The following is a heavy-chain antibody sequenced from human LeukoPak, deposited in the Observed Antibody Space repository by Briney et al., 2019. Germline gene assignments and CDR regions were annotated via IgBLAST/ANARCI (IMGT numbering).Heavy chain of an antibody. J-gene: IGHJ4*02. V-gene: IGHV4-34*01. CDR1: GGSFSGYY. Sequence: SETLSLTCAVYGGSFSGYYWSWIRQPPGKGLEWIGEINHSGSTNYNPSLKSRVTISVDTSKNQFSLKLSSVTAADTAVYYCARDGRVEGAAAGNRKRGYFDYWGQGTLVTVSS. CDR3: ARDGRVEGAAAGNRKRGYFDY. D-gene: IGHD6-13*01. CDR2: INHSGST.